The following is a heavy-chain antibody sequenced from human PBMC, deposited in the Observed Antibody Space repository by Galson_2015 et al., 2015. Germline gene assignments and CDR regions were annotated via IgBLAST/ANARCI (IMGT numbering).Heavy chain of an antibody. J-gene: IGHJ6*03. CDR2: IYYSGST. CDR1: GGSISSYY. Sequence: SETLSLTCTVSGGSISSYYWSWIRQPPGKGLEWIGYIYYSGSTNYNPSLRSRVTISVDTSKNQFSLRLSSVTAADTAVYYCARNYYGSGTYIYYYYYYMDVWGKGTTVTVSS. D-gene: IGHD3-10*01. V-gene: IGHV4-59*01. CDR3: ARNYYGSGTYIYYYYYYMDV.